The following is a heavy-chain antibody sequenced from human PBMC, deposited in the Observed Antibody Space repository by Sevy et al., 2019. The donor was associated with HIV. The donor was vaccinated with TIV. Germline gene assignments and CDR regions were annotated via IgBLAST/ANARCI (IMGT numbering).Heavy chain of an antibody. V-gene: IGHV3-74*01. Sequence: GGSLRLSCAASGFTSNNFWLHWVRQAPGKGLVWVSRINSDGESTGYADFVKGRFTISRDNAKNTAYLQMNSLRADDTAIYYCARGTRGVFDSWGQGTLVTVSS. CDR1: GFTSNNFW. CDR3: ARGTRGVFDS. D-gene: IGHD3-10*01. J-gene: IGHJ4*02. CDR2: INSDGEST.